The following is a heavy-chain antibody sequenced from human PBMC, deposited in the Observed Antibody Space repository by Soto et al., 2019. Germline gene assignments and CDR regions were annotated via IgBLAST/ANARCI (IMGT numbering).Heavy chain of an antibody. V-gene: IGHV3-23*01. CDR2: ISGRSGVP. J-gene: IGHJ6*02. D-gene: IGHD3-3*01. CDR3: ARPHSNYDLWSTHPMDV. CDR1: GLTLRSYA. Sequence: EGQLLQSGGDLVQPGGSLRLSCAGSGLTLRSYAMTWIRQTPEKGLEWVSTISGRSGVPSYADSVNGRFTISRDNAKNALYLQMNSLRAEDTAVYFCARPHSNYDLWSTHPMDVWGQGTTVTVSS.